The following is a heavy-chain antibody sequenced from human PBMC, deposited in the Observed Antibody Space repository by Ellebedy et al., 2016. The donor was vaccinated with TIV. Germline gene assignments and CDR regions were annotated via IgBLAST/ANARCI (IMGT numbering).Heavy chain of an antibody. J-gene: IGHJ6*02. Sequence: AASVKVSCKASGYTFTGYYIHWVRQAPGQGLEWVGWINPNIDDTNYAQKFQGRVTMTWDTSISTAYMELSRLRSDDTAVYYRARGKGPTTVYYYYSMDVWGQGTTVAVSS. V-gene: IGHV1-2*02. CDR2: INPNIDDT. D-gene: IGHD4-11*01. CDR3: ARGKGPTTVYYYYSMDV. CDR1: GYTFTGYY.